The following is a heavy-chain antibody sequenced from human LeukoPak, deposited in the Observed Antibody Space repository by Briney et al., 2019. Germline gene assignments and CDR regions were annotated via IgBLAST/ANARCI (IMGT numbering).Heavy chain of an antibody. Sequence: ASVKVSCKASGGTLSSYAISWVRQAPGQGLEWMGGIPILGTAKYAQKFQGRVSIIVDESTSTAYMELSSLRSEDTAVYYCARATVTTFNWFDPWAREPWSPSPQ. D-gene: IGHD4-17*01. CDR2: IPILGTA. J-gene: IGHJ5*02. CDR1: GGTLSSYA. V-gene: IGHV1-69*13. CDR3: ARATVTTFNWFDP.